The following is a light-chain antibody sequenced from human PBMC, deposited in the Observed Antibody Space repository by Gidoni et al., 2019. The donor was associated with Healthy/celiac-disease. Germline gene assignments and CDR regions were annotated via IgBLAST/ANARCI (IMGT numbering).Light chain of an antibody. CDR3: QQYGSSPT. CDR1: QSVSSSY. Sequence: EIVLTQSPGTLSLSPGERATLSCRASQSVSSSYLAWYQQKPGHAPRLLIYGASSRATGIPDRFSGSGSGTYFTLTISRLEPEDFAVYYCQQYGSSPTFGQGTRLEIK. V-gene: IGKV3-20*01. CDR2: GAS. J-gene: IGKJ5*01.